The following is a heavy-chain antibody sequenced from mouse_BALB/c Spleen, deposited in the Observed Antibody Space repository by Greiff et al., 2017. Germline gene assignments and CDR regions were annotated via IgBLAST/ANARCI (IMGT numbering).Heavy chain of an antibody. CDR3: ARQTIATVVADYFDY. V-gene: IGHV5-12-1*01. CDR1: GFAFSSYD. J-gene: IGHJ2*01. CDR2: ISSGGGST. D-gene: IGHD1-1*01. Sequence: EVQVVESGGGLVKPGGSLKLSCAASGFAFSSYDMSWVRQTPEKRLEWVAYISSGGGSTYYPDTVKGRFTISRDNAKNTLYLQMSSLKSEDTAMYYCARQTIATVVADYFDYWGQGTTLTVSS.